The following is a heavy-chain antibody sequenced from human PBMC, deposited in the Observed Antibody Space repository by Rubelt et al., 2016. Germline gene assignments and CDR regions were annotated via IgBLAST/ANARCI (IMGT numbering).Heavy chain of an antibody. Sequence: EVQLVESGGDLVQPGGSLRLSCAASGFTFDNYWMAWVRQAPGKGLEWVSYISRSSSTIYYADSVKGRFTISRDNAKNSLYLQMNSPRAEDTALYYCARLPQGSYGWVDYWGQGTLVTVSS. CDR3: ARLPQGSYGWVDY. CDR1: GFTFDNYW. J-gene: IGHJ4*02. CDR2: ISRSSSTI. D-gene: IGHD5-18*01. V-gene: IGHV3-48*01.